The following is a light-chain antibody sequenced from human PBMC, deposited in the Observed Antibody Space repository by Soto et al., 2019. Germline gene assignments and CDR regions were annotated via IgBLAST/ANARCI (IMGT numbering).Light chain of an antibody. V-gene: IGKV1-5*03. CDR1: QTISSW. CDR3: QHYNSYSEA. J-gene: IGKJ1*01. CDR2: KAS. Sequence: DIQMTQSPSTLSGSVGDRVTITCRASQTISSWLAWYQQKPGKAPKLLIYKASTLKSGVPSRFSGSGSGTEFTLTISRLQPDDFATYFCQHYNSYSEACGKGTKVELK.